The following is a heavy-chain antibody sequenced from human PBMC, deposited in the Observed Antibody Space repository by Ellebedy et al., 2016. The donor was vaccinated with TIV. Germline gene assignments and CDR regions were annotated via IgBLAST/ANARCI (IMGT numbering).Heavy chain of an antibody. Sequence: GESLKISCKGSGYSFTSYWISWVRQMPGKGLEWMGRIDPSDSYTNYSPSFQGQVTISADKSISTAYLQWSSLKASDTAMYYCARQGTDTATYGMDVWGQGTTVTVSS. J-gene: IGHJ6*02. CDR1: GYSFTSYW. CDR2: IDPSDSYT. CDR3: ARQGTDTATYGMDV. D-gene: IGHD5-18*01. V-gene: IGHV5-10-1*04.